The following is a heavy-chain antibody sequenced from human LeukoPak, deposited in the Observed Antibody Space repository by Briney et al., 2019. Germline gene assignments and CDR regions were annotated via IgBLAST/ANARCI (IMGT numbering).Heavy chain of an antibody. CDR1: GFTFSDYY. CDR2: ISSSGSTI. V-gene: IGHV3-11*04. CDR3: ARIERITIFGVVTDYYYYYMDV. Sequence: PGGSLRLSCAASGFTFSDYYMSWLRQAPGKGGEGVSYISSSGSTIYYADSVKGRFTISRDNAKNSLYLQMNSLRAEDTAVYYCARIERITIFGVVTDYYYYYMDVWGKGTTVTVSS. J-gene: IGHJ6*03. D-gene: IGHD3-3*01.